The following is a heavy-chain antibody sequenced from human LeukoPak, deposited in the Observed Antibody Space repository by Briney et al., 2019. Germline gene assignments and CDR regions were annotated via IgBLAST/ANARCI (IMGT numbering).Heavy chain of an antibody. CDR2: IRSRSKNYAT. V-gene: IGHV3-73*01. J-gene: IGHJ4*02. CDR3: MFTHDYGDN. CDR1: GFTFSGSA. Sequence: GGSLRLSCAASGFTFSGSAMHWVRQASGKGLEWVGRIRSRSKNYATAYASSVRGRFTISRDDSKNAAYLQMNGLKTEDTATYYCMFTHDYGDNWGQGILVTVPS. D-gene: IGHD4-17*01.